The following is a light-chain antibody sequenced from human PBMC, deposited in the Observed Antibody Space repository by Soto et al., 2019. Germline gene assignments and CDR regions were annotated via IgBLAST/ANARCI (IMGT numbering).Light chain of an antibody. Sequence: DIQMTQSPSTLSASVGDGVTITCRASQNISVWLAWYQQRPGKAPKFLIYDASNLETGVSSRFSGSGSGTEFTLTIRGLQPDDFATDYCQQYDSSSPTFGQGTKLEIK. CDR2: DAS. J-gene: IGKJ2*01. CDR1: QNISVW. V-gene: IGKV1-5*01. CDR3: QQYDSSSPT.